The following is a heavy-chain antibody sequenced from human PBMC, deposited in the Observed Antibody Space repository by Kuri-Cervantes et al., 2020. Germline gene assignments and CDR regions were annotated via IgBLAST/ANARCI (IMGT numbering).Heavy chain of an antibody. CDR3: ARVTGSGSLMDV. Sequence: LSLTCAASGFTFSDYYMSWIRQAPGKGLEWVSYISSSGSTIYYADSVKGRFTISRDNAKNSLYLQMNSLRAEDTAVYYCARVTGSGSLMDVWGQGTTVTSSS. CDR2: ISSSGSTI. J-gene: IGHJ6*02. CDR1: GFTFSDYY. D-gene: IGHD3-10*01. V-gene: IGHV3-11*01.